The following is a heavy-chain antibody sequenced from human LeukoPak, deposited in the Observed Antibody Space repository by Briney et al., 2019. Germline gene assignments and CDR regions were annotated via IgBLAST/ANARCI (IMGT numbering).Heavy chain of an antibody. CDR2: IIPIFGTA. V-gene: IGHV1-69*13. Sequence: GASVKVSCKASGGTFSSYAISWVRQAPGQGLEWMGGIIPIFGTANYAQKFQGRVTITADESTSTAYMELSSLRSEDTAVHYCARIYYGPGTAQGGWGQGTLVTVSS. CDR1: GGTFSSYA. CDR3: ARIYYGPGTAQGG. D-gene: IGHD3-10*01. J-gene: IGHJ4*02.